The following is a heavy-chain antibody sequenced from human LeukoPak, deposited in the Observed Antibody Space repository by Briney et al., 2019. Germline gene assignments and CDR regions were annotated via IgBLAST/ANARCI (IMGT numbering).Heavy chain of an antibody. CDR2: INPNSGGT. CDR1: GDTFTGYY. Sequence: GASVKVSCKASGDTFTGYYMHWVRQAPGQGLEWMGRINPNSGGTNYAQKFQGRVTMTRDTSISTAYMELSRLRSDDTAVYYCARGGGWPQSYFDYWGQGTLVTVSS. V-gene: IGHV1-2*06. D-gene: IGHD3-10*01. J-gene: IGHJ4*02. CDR3: ARGGGWPQSYFDY.